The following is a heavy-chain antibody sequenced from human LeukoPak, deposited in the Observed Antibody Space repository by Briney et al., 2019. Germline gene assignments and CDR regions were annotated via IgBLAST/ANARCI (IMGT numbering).Heavy chain of an antibody. V-gene: IGHV5-51*01. CDR3: ARRGRWFGTPSRGYYHMDV. D-gene: IGHD3-10*01. CDR2: IYPGDSDT. J-gene: IGHJ6*03. Sequence: GESLKISCKGSGYSFTSYWIGWARQMPGKGLEWMGIIYPGDSDTRYSPSFQGQVTISADKSISTAYLQWSSLKASDTAMYYCARRGRWFGTPSRGYYHMDVWGKGTTVTVSS. CDR1: GYSFTSYW.